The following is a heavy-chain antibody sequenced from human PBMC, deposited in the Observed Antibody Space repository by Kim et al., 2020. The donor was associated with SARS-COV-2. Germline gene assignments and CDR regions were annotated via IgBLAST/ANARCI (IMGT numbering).Heavy chain of an antibody. Sequence: GGSLRLSCTASGFTFSDSPIHWVRQASGKGLEWVGRIRSRVYSYATSYAASVKGRFTISRDDSESTAYLQMNSLKTEDTAVYYCIRIPGTTLAFWDAFD. D-gene: IGHD1-1*01. CDR3: IRIPGTTLAFWDAFD. V-gene: IGHV3-73*01. J-gene: IGHJ3*01. CDR2: IRSRVYSYAT. CDR1: GFTFSDSP.